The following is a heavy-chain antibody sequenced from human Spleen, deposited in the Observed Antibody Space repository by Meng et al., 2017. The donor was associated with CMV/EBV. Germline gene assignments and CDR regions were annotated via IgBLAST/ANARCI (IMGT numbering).Heavy chain of an antibody. D-gene: IGHD6-19*01. CDR1: GFTFSSYG. J-gene: IGHJ4*02. CDR2: IRYDGSNK. Sequence: AASGFTFSSYGMHWVRQAPGKGLEWVAFIRYDGSNKYYADSVKGRFTISRDNSKNTLYLQMNSLRAEDTAVYYCAKARVSSGWYFDYWGQGTLVTVSS. V-gene: IGHV3-30*02. CDR3: AKARVSSGWYFDY.